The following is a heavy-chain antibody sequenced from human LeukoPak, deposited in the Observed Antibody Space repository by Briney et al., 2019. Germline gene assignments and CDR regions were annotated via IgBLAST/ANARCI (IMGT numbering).Heavy chain of an antibody. Sequence: GGSLRLSCAASGFTFSSYAMHWVRQTPGKGLEWVAIISYDGSYQYYLDSVKGRFTISRDNSKNTVFLQMNSLKPEDTAVYYCAKDEATQLWYYFDSWGQGTLVTVSS. V-gene: IGHV3-30*18. CDR1: GFTFSSYA. CDR2: ISYDGSYQ. D-gene: IGHD5-18*01. CDR3: AKDEATQLWYYFDS. J-gene: IGHJ4*02.